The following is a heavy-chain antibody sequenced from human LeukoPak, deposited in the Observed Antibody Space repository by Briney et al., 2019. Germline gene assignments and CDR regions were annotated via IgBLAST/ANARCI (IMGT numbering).Heavy chain of an antibody. V-gene: IGHV3-74*01. D-gene: IGHD4-17*01. J-gene: IGHJ3*01. CDR3: AKDPNGDYIGAFDF. CDR1: GFTFSSYW. CDR2: INSDGSST. Sequence: PGGSLRLSCAASGFTFSSYWMHWVRQAPGKGLVWVSRINSDGSSTSYADSVKGRFTISRDNTKNTLYLQMSSLRAEDTAVYYCAKDPNGDYIGAFDFWGQGTMVTVSS.